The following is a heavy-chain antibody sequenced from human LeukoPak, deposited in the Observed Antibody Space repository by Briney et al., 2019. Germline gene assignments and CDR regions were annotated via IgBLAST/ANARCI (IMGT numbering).Heavy chain of an antibody. CDR1: GFTFISYW. CDR2: IKQDGSEK. J-gene: IGHJ6*02. CDR3: ARDFNILLWFGESTYGMDV. D-gene: IGHD3-10*01. Sequence: SGGSLRLSCAASGFTFISYWMSWVRQAPGKGLEWVSNIKQDGSEKYYVDSVKGRFTISRDNAKNSLYLQMNSLRAEDTAVYNCARDFNILLWFGESTYGMDVWGQGTTVTVSS. V-gene: IGHV3-7*01.